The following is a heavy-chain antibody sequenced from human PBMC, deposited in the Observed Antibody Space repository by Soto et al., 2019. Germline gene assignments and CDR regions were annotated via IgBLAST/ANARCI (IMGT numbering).Heavy chain of an antibody. V-gene: IGHV1-69*01. CDR2: IIPMIDTA. CDR3: ASSLTYYYETSGYYLGNI. Sequence: QVQLVQSGAEVKKPGSSVKVSCKASGGTFSSYAFSWVRQAPGQGLEWMGGIIPMIDTANYAQKFQDRVTISADESTSTAYMELCSLTSEDTAVYYCASSLTYYYETSGYYLGNIWGQGTLVTVSS. D-gene: IGHD3-22*01. J-gene: IGHJ4*02. CDR1: GGTFSSYA.